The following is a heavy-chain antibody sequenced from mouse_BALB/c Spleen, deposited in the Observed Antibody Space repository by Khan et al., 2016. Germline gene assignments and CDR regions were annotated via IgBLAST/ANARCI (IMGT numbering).Heavy chain of an antibody. CDR2: IWGGGST. CDR1: GFSFTAYG. CDR3: AKHVGYYGSSYFDY. Sequence: VQLQESGPGLVAPSQSLSITCTVSGFSFTAYGVSWIRQPPGKGLEWLGVIWGGGSTYYNSGLKSRLSISKDNSKSQVFLKMNSLQIDDTAMYYCAKHVGYYGSSYFDYWGQGTTLTVSS. J-gene: IGHJ2*01. D-gene: IGHD1-1*01. V-gene: IGHV2-6-5*01.